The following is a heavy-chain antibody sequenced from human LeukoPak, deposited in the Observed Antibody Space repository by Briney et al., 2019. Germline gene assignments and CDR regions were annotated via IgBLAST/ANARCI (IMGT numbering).Heavy chain of an antibody. CDR3: AREGYGSGRTNWFDP. J-gene: IGHJ5*02. CDR1: GYSLNSGYY. D-gene: IGHD3-10*01. CDR2: FYHSGST. Sequence: SETLSLTCTVSGYSLNSGYYWRWIRQPPGKGLEWLVSFYHSGSTYYNPSLKSRVTISVDKSKKQFSLKLRSVTAADTAVYFCAREGYGSGRTNWFDPWGQGTLVTVSS. V-gene: IGHV4-38-2*02.